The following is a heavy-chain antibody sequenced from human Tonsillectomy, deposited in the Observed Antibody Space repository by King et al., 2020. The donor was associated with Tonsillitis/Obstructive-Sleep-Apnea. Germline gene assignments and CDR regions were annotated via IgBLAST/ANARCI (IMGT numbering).Heavy chain of an antibody. J-gene: IGHJ4*02. CDR3: AKAPNPLPALFDY. CDR1: GFTFSNSA. CDR2: ISGSGGST. V-gene: IGHV3-23*04. D-gene: IGHD2-2*01. Sequence: VQLVESGGGLVQPGESLRLSCATSGFTFSNSAMSWVRQAPETGLEWVSAISGSGGSTYYAESVKGRFTISRDNSKNTLYLDMNTLRAEDTAVYYCAKAPNPLPALFDYWGQGTRVTVSS.